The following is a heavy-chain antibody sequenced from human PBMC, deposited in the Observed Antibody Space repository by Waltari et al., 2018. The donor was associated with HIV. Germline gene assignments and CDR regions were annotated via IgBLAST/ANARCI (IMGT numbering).Heavy chain of an antibody. J-gene: IGHJ4*02. CDR2: ISSSSSTI. CDR1: GFTFTSYG. CDR3: ARETYYYDSSGPYFDY. V-gene: IGHV3-48*01. D-gene: IGHD3-22*01. Sequence: EVQLVESGGGLVQPGGSLRLSCAASGFTFTSYGMNWVRQAPGKGLEWVSFISSSSSTIYYADSGKGRFTISRDNAKNSLYLQMNSLRAEDTAVYYCARETYYYDSSGPYFDYWGQGTLVTVSS.